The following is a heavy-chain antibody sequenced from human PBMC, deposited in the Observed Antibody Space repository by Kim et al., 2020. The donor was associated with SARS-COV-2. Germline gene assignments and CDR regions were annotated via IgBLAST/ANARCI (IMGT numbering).Heavy chain of an antibody. CDR2: SGST. V-gene: IGHV4-31*02. Sequence: SGSTYYNPSLKSRVTISVDTSKNQFSLELSSVTAADTAVYYCARDWGGIWGQGTLVTVSS. J-gene: IGHJ4*02. CDR3: ARDWGGI. D-gene: IGHD3-16*01.